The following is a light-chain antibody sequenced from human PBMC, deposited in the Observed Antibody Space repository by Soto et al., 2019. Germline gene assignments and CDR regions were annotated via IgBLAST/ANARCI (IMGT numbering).Light chain of an antibody. V-gene: IGKV1-5*03. CDR1: QSISSW. CDR2: KAS. CDR3: QQYSYFAT. J-gene: IGKJ1*01. Sequence: DIQMTQSPSTLSASVGDRVTITCRASQSISSWLTWYQQKAGQAPKLLIYKASIVEGGVPSRFSGSGSGTEFTLTISSLHPDDSATYYCQQYSYFATFGQGTRVEVK.